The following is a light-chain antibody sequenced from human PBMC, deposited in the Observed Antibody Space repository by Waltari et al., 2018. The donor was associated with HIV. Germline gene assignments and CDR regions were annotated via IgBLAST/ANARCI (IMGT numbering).Light chain of an antibody. Sequence: DIQLTQSPSTLYGSVGDRVTIACRASQRISGWLAWYQQKPGKAPKLLIYKASTLESGVPSRFSGSGSGTEFTLTISSLQPDDFATYYCLQYNSYSWTFGQGTKVDIK. CDR3: LQYNSYSWT. V-gene: IGKV1-5*03. CDR2: KAS. J-gene: IGKJ1*01. CDR1: QRISGW.